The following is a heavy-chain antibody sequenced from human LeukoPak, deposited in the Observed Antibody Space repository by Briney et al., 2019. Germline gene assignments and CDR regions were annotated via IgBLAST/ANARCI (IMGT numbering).Heavy chain of an antibody. CDR2: ISGSGGST. CDR1: GFTFSSYA. CDR3: ASHYVWGSYRYPWYFDY. J-gene: IGHJ4*02. Sequence: GGSLRLSCAASGFTFSSYAMSWDRQAPGKGLEWVSAISGSGGSTYYADSVKGRFTISRDNSKNTLYLQMNSLRAEDTAVYYCASHYVWGSYRYPWYFDYWGQGTLVTVSS. D-gene: IGHD3-16*02. V-gene: IGHV3-23*01.